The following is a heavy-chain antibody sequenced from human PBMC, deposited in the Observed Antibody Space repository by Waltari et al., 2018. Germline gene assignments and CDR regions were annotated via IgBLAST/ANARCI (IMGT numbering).Heavy chain of an antibody. D-gene: IGHD6-19*01. CDR3: ARVYSGWYNYYYYYMDV. J-gene: IGHJ6*03. CDR2: IYTSGST. V-gene: IGHV4-61*09. CDR1: GGSISSGSYY. Sequence: QVQLQESGPGLVKPSQTLSLTCTVSGGSISSGSYYWSWIRQPAGKGLEWIGYIYTSGSTNYNPSLKSRVTISVDTSKNQFSLKLSSVTAADTAVYYCARVYSGWYNYYYYYMDVWGKGTTVTVSS.